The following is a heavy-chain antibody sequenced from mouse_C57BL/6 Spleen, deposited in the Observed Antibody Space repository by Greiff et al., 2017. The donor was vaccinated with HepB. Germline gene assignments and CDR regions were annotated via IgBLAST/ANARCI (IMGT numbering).Heavy chain of an antibody. D-gene: IGHD1-1*01. CDR2: IDPEDGET. CDR3: ASALSTVVATKGLAY. Sequence: EVQLQQSGAELVKPGASVKLSCTASGFNIKDYYMHWVKQRTEQGLEWIGRIDPEDGETKYAPKFQGKATITADTSSNTAYLQLSSLTSEDTAVYYCASALSTVVATKGLAYWGQGTLVTVSA. CDR1: GFNIKDYY. V-gene: IGHV14-2*01. J-gene: IGHJ3*01.